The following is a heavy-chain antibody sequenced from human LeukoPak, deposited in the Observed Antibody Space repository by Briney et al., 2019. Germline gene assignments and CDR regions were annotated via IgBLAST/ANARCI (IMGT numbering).Heavy chain of an antibody. Sequence: SVKVSCKASGGTFSSYAISWVRQAPGQGLEWMGGIIPIFGTANYAQKFQGRVTITADESTSTAYMELSSLRSEDTAVYYCARDLMDYYDSSGYYGSWGQGTLVIVSS. CDR3: ARDLMDYYDSSGYYGS. V-gene: IGHV1-69*13. J-gene: IGHJ5*02. D-gene: IGHD3-22*01. CDR1: GGTFSSYA. CDR2: IIPIFGTA.